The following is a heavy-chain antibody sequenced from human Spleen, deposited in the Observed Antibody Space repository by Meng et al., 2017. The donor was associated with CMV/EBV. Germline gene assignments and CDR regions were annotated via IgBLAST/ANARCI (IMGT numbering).Heavy chain of an antibody. CDR1: GDSISGSDYY. Sequence: SETLSLTCTVSGDSISGSDYYWSWIRQHPGKGLEWIGYIYYSGSTFYNPSLKSRVTISVDTSKNQFSLKLSSVTAADTAVYYCARDLTTMVRGVIDYWGQGTLVTVSS. D-gene: IGHD3-10*01. J-gene: IGHJ4*02. CDR2: IYYSGST. V-gene: IGHV4-30-4*01. CDR3: ARDLTTMVRGVIDY.